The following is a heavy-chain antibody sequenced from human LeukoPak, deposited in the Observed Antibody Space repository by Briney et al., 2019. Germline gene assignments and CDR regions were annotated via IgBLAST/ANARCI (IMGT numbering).Heavy chain of an antibody. Sequence: SQTLSLTCAVSGGSISSGGYSWSWIRQPPGKGLEWVGYIYHSGSTYYNPSLKSRVTISVDTSKNQFSLKLSSVTAADTAVYYCARGDSGYDSIDHYFDYWGQGTLVTVSS. D-gene: IGHD5-12*01. CDR1: GGSISSGGYS. CDR2: IYHSGST. J-gene: IGHJ4*02. V-gene: IGHV4-30-2*01. CDR3: ARGDSGYDSIDHYFDY.